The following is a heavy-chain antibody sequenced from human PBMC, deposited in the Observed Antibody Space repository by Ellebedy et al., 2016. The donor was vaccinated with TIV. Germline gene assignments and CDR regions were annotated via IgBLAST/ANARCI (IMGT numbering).Heavy chain of an antibody. CDR3: AGSSTSCYALDY. CDR2: INHSGST. CDR1: GGSISSYY. Sequence: GSLRLXXTVSGGSISSYYWSWIRQPPGKGLEWIGEINHSGSTNYNPSLKSRVTISVDASKNQFSLKLSSVTAADTAVYYCAGSSTSCYALDYWGQGTLVTVSS. D-gene: IGHD2-2*01. J-gene: IGHJ4*02. V-gene: IGHV4-34*01.